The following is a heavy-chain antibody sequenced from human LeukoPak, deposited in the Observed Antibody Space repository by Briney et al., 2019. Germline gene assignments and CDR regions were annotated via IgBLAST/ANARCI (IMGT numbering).Heavy chain of an antibody. CDR3: ARDYYDSSGFDWFDP. CDR2: ISSSSSYI. Sequence: GGSLRLSCAASGFTFSSYSMNWVRQAPGKGLERVSSISSSSSYIYYADSVKGRFTISRDNAKNSLYLQMNSLRAEDTAVYHCARDYYDSSGFDWFDPWGQGTLVTVSS. D-gene: IGHD3-22*01. CDR1: GFTFSSYS. V-gene: IGHV3-21*01. J-gene: IGHJ5*02.